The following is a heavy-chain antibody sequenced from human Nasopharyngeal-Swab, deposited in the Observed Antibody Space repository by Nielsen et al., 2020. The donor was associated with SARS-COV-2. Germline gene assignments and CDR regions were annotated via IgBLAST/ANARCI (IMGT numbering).Heavy chain of an antibody. Sequence: ASVNVSCKASGSTFIEHWMHWVRQAPGQGLEWMGRINPKSGGTYYAQKFQGRVTMTRDTSINTAYMELRSLRSGDTAVYFCARGGDHWSYLDAFDIWGQGTVVTVSS. J-gene: IGHJ3*02. D-gene: IGHD1-7*01. CDR3: ARGGDHWSYLDAFDI. V-gene: IGHV1-2*06. CDR1: GSTFIEHW. CDR2: INPKSGGT.